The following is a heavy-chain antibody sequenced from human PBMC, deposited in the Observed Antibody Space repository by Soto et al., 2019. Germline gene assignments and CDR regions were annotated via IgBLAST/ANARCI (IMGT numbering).Heavy chain of an antibody. CDR2: ISYDGSNK. J-gene: IGHJ4*02. CDR3: AKDKNPVMDY. Sequence: QVQLVESGGGVVQPGRSLRLSCAASGFTFSSYGMHWVRQAPGKGLEWVAVISYDGSNKYYADSVKGRFTISRDNSKNTLYLQLTSLRAEDTAVYCCAKDKNPVMDYWGQGTLVTVSS. D-gene: IGHD2-8*01. CDR1: GFTFSSYG. V-gene: IGHV3-30*18.